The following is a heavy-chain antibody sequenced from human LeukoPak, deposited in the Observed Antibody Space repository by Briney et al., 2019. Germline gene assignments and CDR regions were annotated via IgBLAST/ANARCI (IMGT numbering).Heavy chain of an antibody. CDR2: IKSKTDGGTT. V-gene: IGHV3-15*01. Sequence: PGGSLRLSCAASGFTFSNAWMSWVRQAPGKGLEWVGRIKSKTDGGTTDYAAPVKGRFTISRDDSKNTLYLQMNSLKTEDTAVYYCTTYEMGSYYGAYFDYWGQGTLVTVSS. D-gene: IGHD1-26*01. CDR1: GFTFSNAW. J-gene: IGHJ4*02. CDR3: TTYEMGSYYGAYFDY.